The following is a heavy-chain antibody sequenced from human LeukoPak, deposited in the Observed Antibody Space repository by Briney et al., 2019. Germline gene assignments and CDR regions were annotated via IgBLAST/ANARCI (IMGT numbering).Heavy chain of an antibody. D-gene: IGHD5-18*01. CDR2: VYHSGST. V-gene: IGHV4-30-2*01. J-gene: IGHJ4*02. CDR3: ARLYSYGPRYFDY. CDR1: GGSISSGGYS. Sequence: SETLSLTCAVSGGSISSGGYSWSWIRQPPGKGLEWIGYVYHSGSTYYNPSLKSRVTISVDKSKNQFSLNLNSVTAADTAVYYCARLYSYGPRYFDYWGQGTLVTVSS.